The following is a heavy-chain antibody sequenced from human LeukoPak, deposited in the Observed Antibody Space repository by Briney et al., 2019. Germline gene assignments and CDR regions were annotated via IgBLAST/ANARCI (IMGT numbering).Heavy chain of an antibody. CDR3: ARDRLGPSFSVSHFDL. CDR2: INYNGAIT. D-gene: IGHD3-3*02. V-gene: IGHV3-20*04. CDR1: GFTFVDYG. J-gene: IGHJ4*02. Sequence: GGSLRLSCATSGFTFVDYGVSWVRRASGKGLEWLCVINYNGAITDYADSVKGRFTISRDNAKNSLYLRMDSLRAEDTALYYCARDRLGPSFSVSHFDLWGQGTLGTVSS.